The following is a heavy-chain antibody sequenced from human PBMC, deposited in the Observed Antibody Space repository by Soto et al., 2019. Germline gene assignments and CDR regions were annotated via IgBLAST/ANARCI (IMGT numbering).Heavy chain of an antibody. D-gene: IGHD3-10*01. CDR1: GFTLSNYW. CDR3: ARDFGY. V-gene: IGHV3-74*01. Sequence: GGSLRLSCAASGFTLSNYWMHWARQAPGKGLVWVSRISSDGSSTNYADSVKGRFTISRDNAKNTLYLQMNSLRAEDTAVYYCARDFGYWGQGTLVTVSS. J-gene: IGHJ4*02. CDR2: ISSDGSST.